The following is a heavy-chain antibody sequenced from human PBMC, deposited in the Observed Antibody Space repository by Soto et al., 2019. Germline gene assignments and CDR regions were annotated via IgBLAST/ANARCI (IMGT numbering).Heavy chain of an antibody. CDR3: GRHYGSRSIDY. J-gene: IGHJ4*02. D-gene: IGHD3-10*01. CDR1: GFTFNYYS. Sequence: EVQLVESGGGLVQPGGSLRLSCAASGFTFNYYSMNWVRQAPGKGLEWVSYISYSSSSLYYADSVKGRFTISRDNAKNSLYLQMNSLRAEDTAVYYCGRHYGSRSIDYWGQGTLVTVSS. V-gene: IGHV3-48*01. CDR2: ISYSSSSL.